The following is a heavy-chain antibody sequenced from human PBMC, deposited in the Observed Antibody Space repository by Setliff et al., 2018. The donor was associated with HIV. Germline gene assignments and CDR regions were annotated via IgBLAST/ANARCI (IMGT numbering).Heavy chain of an antibody. D-gene: IGHD3-22*01. CDR3: ARDFYGTSGYPEGYFQH. CDR1: GYTFTAYY. J-gene: IGHJ1*01. Sequence: ASVKVSCKASGYTFTAYYMHWVRQAPGQGLEWMGRIIPSSGGTNYAQKFQGRVTMTRDTSTSTVYMELSSLRSEDTAVYYCARDFYGTSGYPEGYFQHWGQGTLVTVSS. V-gene: IGHV1-2*06. CDR2: IIPSSGGT.